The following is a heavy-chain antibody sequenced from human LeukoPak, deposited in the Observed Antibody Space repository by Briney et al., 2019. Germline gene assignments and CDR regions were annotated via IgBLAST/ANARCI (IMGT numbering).Heavy chain of an antibody. J-gene: IGHJ4*02. CDR3: ARRDHGDYGEEY. CDR1: GFTFSSYW. Sequence: GGSLRLSCVASGFTFSSYWMTWVRQAPGKGLECVANIKQDGSEKYYVDSVKGRFTISRDNAKNSLSLQMNSLRAEDTAVYYCARRDHGDYGEEYWGQGTLVTVSS. D-gene: IGHD4-17*01. V-gene: IGHV3-7*01. CDR2: IKQDGSEK.